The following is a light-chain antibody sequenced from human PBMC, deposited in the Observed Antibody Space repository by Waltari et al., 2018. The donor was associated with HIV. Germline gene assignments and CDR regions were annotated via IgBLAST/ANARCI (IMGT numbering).Light chain of an antibody. CDR2: EVS. Sequence: QSALTQPPSASGSPGQSVTISCTGTSSHVGGSNYASWYQQHPGKAPKLLIYEVSKRPSGVPDRFSGSKSGNTASLTVSGLQAEDEADYYCSSYAGSNNYVFGTGTKVTVL. J-gene: IGLJ1*01. CDR3: SSYAGSNNYV. CDR1: SSHVGGSNY. V-gene: IGLV2-8*01.